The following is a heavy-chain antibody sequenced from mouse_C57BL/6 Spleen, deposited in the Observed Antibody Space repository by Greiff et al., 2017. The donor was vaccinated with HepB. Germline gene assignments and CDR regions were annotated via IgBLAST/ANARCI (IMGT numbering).Heavy chain of an antibody. CDR2: IYPRSGNP. V-gene: IGHV1-81*01. CDR3: ARSGNWDDFDY. Sequence: VKLMESGAELARPGASVKLSCKASGYTFPSYGISWVKQRTGQGLEWIGEIYPRSGNPYYNEKFKGKATLTADKSSSTAYMELRSLTSEDSAVYFCARSGNWDDFDYWGQGTTLTVSS. CDR1: GYTFPSYG. J-gene: IGHJ2*01. D-gene: IGHD4-1*01.